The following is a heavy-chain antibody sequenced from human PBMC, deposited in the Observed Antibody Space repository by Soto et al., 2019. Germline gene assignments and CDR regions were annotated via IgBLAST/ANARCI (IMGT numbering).Heavy chain of an antibody. V-gene: IGHV4-59*01. CDR1: DGSMSTYY. CDR2: IYYSGST. Sequence: QVQLQESGPGLVKPSETLSLSCTLSDGSMSTYYWNWIRQSPGKGLEWIVYIYYSGSTNYNPPLKNRVTISIDTSKNLFSHNLKSVTAADTAVYFRARVRTVGGLFDYWGQAKLVIVSS. J-gene: IGHJ4*02. D-gene: IGHD1-26*01. CDR3: ARVRTVGGLFDY.